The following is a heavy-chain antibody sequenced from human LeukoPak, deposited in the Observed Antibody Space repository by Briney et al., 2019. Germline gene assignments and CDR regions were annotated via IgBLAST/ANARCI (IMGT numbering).Heavy chain of an antibody. Sequence: GEPLKISCKGSGYSFTSYWIGWVRQKPGKGLEWMGIIYPGDSDTRYSPSFQGQVTISADKSISTAYLQWSSLKASDTAMYYCARRDGYCSSTSCYADYYYGMDVWGQGTTVTVSS. V-gene: IGHV5-51*01. CDR2: IYPGDSDT. CDR1: GYSFTSYW. CDR3: ARRDGYCSSTSCYADYYYGMDV. D-gene: IGHD2-2*01. J-gene: IGHJ6*02.